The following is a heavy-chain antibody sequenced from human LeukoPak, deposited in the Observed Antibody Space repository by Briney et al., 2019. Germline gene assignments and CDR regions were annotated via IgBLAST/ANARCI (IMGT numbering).Heavy chain of an antibody. CDR2: ISAYNGNT. CDR3: ARDCRGGRYCSGGSNIDY. Sequence: GASVKVSCKASGYTFASNVITWVRQAPGQGLEWMGWISAYNGNTNYAQKFQGRVSMTTDTSTSTVHMELSSLRSEDTAVYYCARDCRGGRYCSGGSNIDYWGQGTLVTVSS. V-gene: IGHV1-18*01. CDR1: GYTFASNV. J-gene: IGHJ4*02. D-gene: IGHD2-15*01.